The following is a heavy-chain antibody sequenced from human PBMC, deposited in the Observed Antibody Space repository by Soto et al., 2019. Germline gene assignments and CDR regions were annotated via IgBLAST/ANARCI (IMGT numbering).Heavy chain of an antibody. D-gene: IGHD1-20*01. J-gene: IGHJ4*02. V-gene: IGHV3-74*01. CDR1: GFTFSSYW. CDR3: GRYNTQYYFDY. CDR2: INSDGSST. Sequence: PGGSLRLSCAASGFTFSSYWMHWVRQAPGKGLVWVSRINSDGSSTSYADSVKGRFTISRDNAKNTLYLQMNSLRAEDTAVYYCGRYNTQYYFDYWGQGTLVTGSS.